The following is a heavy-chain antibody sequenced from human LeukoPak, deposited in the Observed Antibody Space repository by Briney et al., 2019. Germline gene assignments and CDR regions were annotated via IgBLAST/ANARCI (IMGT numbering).Heavy chain of an antibody. CDR3: ARAALVPYYYHYYYMDV. Sequence: SETLSLTCAVYGGSFSGYYWSWIRQPPGKGLEWIGEINHSGSTNYNPSLKSRVTISVDTSKNQFSLKLSSVTAADTAVYYCARAALVPYYYHYYYMDVWGKGTTVTVSS. CDR1: GGSFSGYY. V-gene: IGHV4-34*01. J-gene: IGHJ6*03. D-gene: IGHD6-13*01. CDR2: INHSGST.